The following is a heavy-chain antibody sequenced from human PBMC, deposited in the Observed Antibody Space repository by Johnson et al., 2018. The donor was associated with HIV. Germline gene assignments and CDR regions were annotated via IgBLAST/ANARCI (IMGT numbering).Heavy chain of an antibody. J-gene: IGHJ3*01. V-gene: IGHV3-23*04. CDR1: GFTFSSYA. CDR2: ISGRGGST. Sequence: VQLVESGGGLVQPGGSLRLSCAASGFTFSSYAMSWFRQAPGKGLEWVSAISGRGGSTYYADSVKGRFTISRDNSKNPLYLQMTNLRAEDTSVYYCAKDFGSSSWHAFDVWGQGTMVTVSS. D-gene: IGHD6-13*01. CDR3: AKDFGSSSWHAFDV.